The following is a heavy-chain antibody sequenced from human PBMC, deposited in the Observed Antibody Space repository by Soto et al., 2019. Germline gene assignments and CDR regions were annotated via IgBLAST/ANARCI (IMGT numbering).Heavy chain of an antibody. CDR3: PNPDSRSWQNPIDY. CDR2: IYYSGST. Sequence: SETLSLTCTVSGGSISSSSYYWGWIRQPPGKGLEWIGSIYYSGSTYYNPSLKSRVTISVDTSKNQFSLKLSSVTAADTAVYYCPNPDSRSWQNPIDYWGQGTLVTVSS. J-gene: IGHJ4*02. CDR1: GGSISSSSYY. D-gene: IGHD6-13*01. V-gene: IGHV4-39*01.